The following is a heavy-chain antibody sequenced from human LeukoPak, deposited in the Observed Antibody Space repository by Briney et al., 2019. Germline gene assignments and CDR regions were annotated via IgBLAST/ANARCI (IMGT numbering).Heavy chain of an antibody. Sequence: PGGSLRLSCAASGFTFSSYWMHWVRQAPGKGLVWVSRINSDGSSTSYADSVKGRFTISRDNAKNTLYLQMNSLRAEDTAVYYCARDSYSSSWYYYYYYYMDVWGKGTTVTISS. D-gene: IGHD6-13*01. CDR3: ARDSYSSSWYYYYYYYMDV. V-gene: IGHV3-74*01. CDR2: INSDGSST. J-gene: IGHJ6*03. CDR1: GFTFSSYW.